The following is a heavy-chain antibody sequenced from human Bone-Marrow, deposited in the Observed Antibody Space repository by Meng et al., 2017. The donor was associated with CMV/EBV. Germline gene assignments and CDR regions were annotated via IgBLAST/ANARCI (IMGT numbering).Heavy chain of an antibody. J-gene: IGHJ4*02. Sequence: ASVKVSCKASGYTFTGYYMHWVRQAPGQGLEWMGWINPNSGGTNYAQKFQGRVTMTRDTSISTAYMELSRLRSDDTAVYYCARDFGYCTNGVGLSHHYFDSWGQGTLITVSS. CDR2: INPNSGGT. CDR1: GYTFTGYY. D-gene: IGHD2-8*01. V-gene: IGHV1-2*02. CDR3: ARDFGYCTNGVGLSHHYFDS.